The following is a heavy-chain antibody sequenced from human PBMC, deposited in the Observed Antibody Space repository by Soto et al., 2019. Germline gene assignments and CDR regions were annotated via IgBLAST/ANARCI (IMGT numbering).Heavy chain of an antibody. V-gene: IGHV4-34*01. J-gene: IGHJ5*02. CDR1: GGSFSGYY. CDR2: INHSGST. D-gene: IGHD3-3*01. CDR3: ARAGEALITIFGVVTKNWFDP. Sequence: SETLSLTCAVYGGSFSGYYRSWIRQPPGKGLEWIGEINHSGSTNYNPSLKSRVTISVDTSKNQFSLKLSSVTAADTAVYYCARAGEALITIFGVVTKNWFDPWGQGTLVTVSS.